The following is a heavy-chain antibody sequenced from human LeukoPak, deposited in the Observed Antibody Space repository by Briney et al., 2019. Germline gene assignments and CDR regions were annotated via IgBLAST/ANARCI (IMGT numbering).Heavy chain of an antibody. CDR2: INSDGSST. CDR3: AAYDSSGYSGKYFQH. D-gene: IGHD3-22*01. CDR1: GFTFSSYW. Sequence: GGSLRLSCAASGFTFSSYWMHWVRQAPGKGLVWVSRINSDGSSTSYADSVKGRFTISRDNAKNTLYLQMNSLRAEDTAVYYCAAYDSSGYSGKYFQHWGQGTLVTVSS. J-gene: IGHJ1*01. V-gene: IGHV3-74*01.